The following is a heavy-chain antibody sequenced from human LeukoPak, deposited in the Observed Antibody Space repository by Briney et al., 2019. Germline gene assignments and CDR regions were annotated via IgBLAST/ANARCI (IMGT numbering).Heavy chain of an antibody. CDR1: GFTVSSNY. D-gene: IGHD6-13*01. CDR2: IYSGGAT. CDR3: ARATGSSWAARYFDL. J-gene: IGHJ2*01. Sequence: TGGSLRLSCAASGFTVSSNYMSWVRQAPGKGLEWVSVIYSGGATYYADSVKGRFIISRDNSKNTLYLQMNSLRAEDTAVYYCARATGSSWAARYFDLWGRGTLVTVSS. V-gene: IGHV3-53*01.